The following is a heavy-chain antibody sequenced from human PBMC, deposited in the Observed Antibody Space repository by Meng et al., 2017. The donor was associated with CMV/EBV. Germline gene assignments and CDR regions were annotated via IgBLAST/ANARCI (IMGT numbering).Heavy chain of an antibody. D-gene: IGHD2/OR15-2a*01. CDR3: ARVSGGAYGMDV. CDR1: GYTFTSYD. CDR2: MNPSSGNT. J-gene: IGHJ6*02. V-gene: IGHV1-8*01. Sequence: ASVKVSCKASGYTFTSYDINWVRQATGQGLEWMGWMNPSSGNTGYAQKFQGRVTMTRNTSISTAYMELSSLRSEDTAVYYCARVSGGAYGMDVWGQGTTVTVSS.